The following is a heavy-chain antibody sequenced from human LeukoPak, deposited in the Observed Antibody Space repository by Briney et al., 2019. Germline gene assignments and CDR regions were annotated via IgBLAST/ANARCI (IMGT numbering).Heavy chain of an antibody. CDR3: ARGLRYYDSSGYRTGYWFDP. J-gene: IGHJ5*02. CDR1: GGSISSYY. Sequence: SETLSLTCTVSGGSISSYYGSWIRQPAGKGLEWIGRIYTSGSTNYNPSLKSRVTMSVDTSKNQFSLKLSSVTAADTAVCYCARGLRYYDSSGYRTGYWFDPWGQGALVTVSS. CDR2: IYTSGST. D-gene: IGHD3-22*01. V-gene: IGHV4-4*07.